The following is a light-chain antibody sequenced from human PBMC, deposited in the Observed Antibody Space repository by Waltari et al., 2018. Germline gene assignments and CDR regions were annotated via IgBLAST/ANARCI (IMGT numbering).Light chain of an antibody. CDR1: SSAIGSYDI. CDR3: CSYAGNYVWV. Sequence: QSALTQPAAVSGSPGHSAPTSCTGASSAIGSYDIVSWYQQHPGNAPKLVISDVSKRPSGVSDRFSGSKSGDTASLTISGLQFEDEADYYCCSYAGNYVWVFGGGTRLTVL. CDR2: DVS. J-gene: IGLJ3*02. V-gene: IGLV2-23*02.